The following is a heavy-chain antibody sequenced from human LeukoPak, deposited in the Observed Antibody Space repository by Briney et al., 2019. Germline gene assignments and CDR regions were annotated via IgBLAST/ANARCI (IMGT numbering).Heavy chain of an antibody. V-gene: IGHV3-30*02. CDR3: AKDRGEFGEFFSAFDI. D-gene: IGHD3-10*01. Sequence: PGGSLRLSCAASGFSVSSNYMSWVRQAPGKGLEWVAFVRYDGSNKYYADSVKGRFTISRDNSKNTLYLQMNSLRAEDTAVYYCAKDRGEFGEFFSAFDIWGQGTMVTVSS. CDR2: VRYDGSNK. CDR1: GFSVSSNY. J-gene: IGHJ3*02.